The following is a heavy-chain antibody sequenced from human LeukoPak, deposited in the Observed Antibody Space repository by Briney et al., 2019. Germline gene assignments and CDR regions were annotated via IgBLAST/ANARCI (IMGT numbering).Heavy chain of an antibody. V-gene: IGHV4-59*01. D-gene: IGHD2-2*01. Sequence: PSETLSLTCTVSGGSISSYYWSWIRQPPGKGLEWLGYIFYSGSTNYNPSLKSRVTISLDTSKNQFSLKLSSVTAADTAVYYCARGIYCSSTSCYYYFDYWGQGTLVTVSS. J-gene: IGHJ4*02. CDR2: IFYSGST. CDR3: ARGIYCSSTSCYYYFDY. CDR1: GGSISSYY.